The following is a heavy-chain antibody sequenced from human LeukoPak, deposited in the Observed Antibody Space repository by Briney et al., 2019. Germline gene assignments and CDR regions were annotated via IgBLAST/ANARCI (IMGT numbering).Heavy chain of an antibody. V-gene: IGHV3-23*01. Sequence: GGSLRLSCAASGFTFSSYAMSWVRQAPGKGLEWVSAISGSGGSTYYADSVKGRFPISRDNSKNTLYLQMNSLRAEDTAVYYCAKGGTTMVQGVIIIRDFDYWGQGTLVTVSS. J-gene: IGHJ4*02. CDR3: AKGGTTMVQGVIIIRDFDY. CDR2: ISGSGGST. D-gene: IGHD3-10*01. CDR1: GFTFSSYA.